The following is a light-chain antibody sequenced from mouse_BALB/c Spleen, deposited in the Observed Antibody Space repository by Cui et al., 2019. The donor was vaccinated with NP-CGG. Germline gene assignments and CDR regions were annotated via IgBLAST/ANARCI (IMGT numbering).Light chain of an antibody. CDR2: GTN. CDR3: ALWYSNHWV. V-gene: IGLV1*01. Sequence: AVVTQEFELTTSPGETVTPTCRSNTGVVTTANYANWVQEKPDHLFTGLIGGTNNRAPGVPARFSGSLIGDKAALTITGAQTEDEAIYFCALWYSNHWVFGGGTKLTVL. J-gene: IGLJ1*01. CDR1: TGVVTTANY.